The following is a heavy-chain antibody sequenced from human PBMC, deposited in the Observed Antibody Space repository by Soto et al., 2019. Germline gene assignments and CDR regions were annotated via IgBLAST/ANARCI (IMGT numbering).Heavy chain of an antibody. CDR3: TTQYYYDSSGYYLEDY. J-gene: IGHJ4*02. Sequence: EVQLVESGGGLVKPGGSLRLSCAASGFTFSNAWMNWVRQAPGKGLEWVGRIKSKTDGGTTDYAAPVKGRFTISRDDSKNTLYQQMNSLKTEDTAVYYCTTQYYYDSSGYYLEDYWGQGTLVTVSS. V-gene: IGHV3-15*07. CDR2: IKSKTDGGTT. D-gene: IGHD3-22*01. CDR1: GFTFSNAW.